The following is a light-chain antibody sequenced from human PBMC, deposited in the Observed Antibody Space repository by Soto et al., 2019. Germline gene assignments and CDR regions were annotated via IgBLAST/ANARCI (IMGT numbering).Light chain of an antibody. J-gene: IGLJ2*01. CDR1: SSDVGGYNY. CDR3: SSYTSSSDVV. Sequence: QSVLTQPASVSGSPGQSITISCTGTSSDVGGYNYVFWYQQHPGKAPKLMIYDVSNRPSGVSNRFSGSKSGNTASLTISGLQAEDEADYYCSSYTSSSDVVFGGGTKLTVL. CDR2: DVS. V-gene: IGLV2-14*01.